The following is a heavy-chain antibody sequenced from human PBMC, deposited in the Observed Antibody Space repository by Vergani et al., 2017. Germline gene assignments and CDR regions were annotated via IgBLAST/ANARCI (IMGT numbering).Heavy chain of an antibody. CDR2: ISGSGGST. CDR3: ARSDGGYGGNSAYYYMDV. CDR1: GFTFSSYA. J-gene: IGHJ6*03. V-gene: IGHV3-23*01. D-gene: IGHD4-23*01. Sequence: EVQLLESGGGLVQPGGSLRLSCAASGFTFSSYAMSWVRQAPGKGLEWVSAISGSGGSTYYADSVKGRFTISRDNSKNTLYLQMNSLRAEDTAVYYCARSDGGYGGNSAYYYMDVWGKGTTVTVSS.